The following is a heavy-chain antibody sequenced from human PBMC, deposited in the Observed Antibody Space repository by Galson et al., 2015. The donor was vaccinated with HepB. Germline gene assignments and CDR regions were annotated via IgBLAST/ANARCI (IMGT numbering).Heavy chain of an antibody. Sequence: SLRLSCAASGFTFSSYAMTWVRQAPGKGLDWVSTINNVGGSTFYADSVKGRFTISRDNSKNMLYLQMDTLRADDTAVYYCTKPLYTSGSARGIDSWGQGALVTVSS. CDR3: TKPLYTSGSARGIDS. CDR1: GFTFSSYA. J-gene: IGHJ4*02. V-gene: IGHV3-23*01. CDR2: INNVGGST. D-gene: IGHD6-25*01.